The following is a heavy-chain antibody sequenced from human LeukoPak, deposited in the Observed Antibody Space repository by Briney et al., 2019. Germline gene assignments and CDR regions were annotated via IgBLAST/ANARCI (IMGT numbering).Heavy chain of an antibody. CDR2: ISSNGGST. J-gene: IGHJ4*02. CDR3: AREDSSGWNYHFDY. Sequence: GGSLRLSCAASGFTFSSYAMHWVRQAPGKGLEYVSAISSNGGSTYYANSVKGRFTISRDNSKNTLYLQMNSLRAEDTAVYYCAREDSSGWNYHFDYWGQGTLVTVSS. D-gene: IGHD6-19*01. CDR1: GFTFSSYA. V-gene: IGHV3-64*01.